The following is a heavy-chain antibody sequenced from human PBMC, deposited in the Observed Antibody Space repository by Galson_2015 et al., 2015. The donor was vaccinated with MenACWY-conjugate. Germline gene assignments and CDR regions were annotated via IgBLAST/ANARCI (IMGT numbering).Heavy chain of an antibody. Sequence: PALVNPTQTLTLTCTFSGFSLSAYEMCIYWVRQPPGKALEWLARIDWSDNKYYTTSLKTRLTISKDTSTNQVVLTMTNVDPVDTATYYCARMHIVLDATDAFDIWGQGTMVTVSS. CDR3: ARMHIVLDATDAFDI. D-gene: IGHD3-22*01. CDR2: IDWSDNK. V-gene: IGHV2-70*11. CDR1: GFSLSAYEMC. J-gene: IGHJ3*02.